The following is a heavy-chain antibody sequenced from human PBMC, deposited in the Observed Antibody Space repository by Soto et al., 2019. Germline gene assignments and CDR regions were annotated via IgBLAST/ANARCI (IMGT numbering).Heavy chain of an antibody. CDR2: IKQEGSEK. Sequence: GGSMRLSCAASGFTFSSYWMSWVRQAPEKRLEWVANIKQEGSEKYYVDYVKGRFTISRDNAKNSLYLQMNSLRAEDTAVYYCARDLIGDEYSSSSEGNWFDPWGQGTLVTVSS. CDR3: ARDLIGDEYSSSSEGNWFDP. D-gene: IGHD6-6*01. V-gene: IGHV3-7*01. CDR1: GFTFSSYW. J-gene: IGHJ5*02.